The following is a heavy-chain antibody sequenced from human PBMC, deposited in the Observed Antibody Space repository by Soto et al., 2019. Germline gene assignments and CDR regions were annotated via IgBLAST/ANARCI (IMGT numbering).Heavy chain of an antibody. CDR1: GFTFSNYA. J-gene: IGHJ4*02. CDR3: ERAIGAEFFDY. D-gene: IGHD6-25*01. CDR2: ISDSGVNT. V-gene: IGHV3-23*01. Sequence: PGGSLRLSCTASGFTFSNYAMSWVRQAPGMGLEWVSTISDSGVNTFFGDSMKDRFTISRDNSKSTVYLQLNTVRAEDTAIYYCERAIGAEFFDYWGQGTLVTVSS.